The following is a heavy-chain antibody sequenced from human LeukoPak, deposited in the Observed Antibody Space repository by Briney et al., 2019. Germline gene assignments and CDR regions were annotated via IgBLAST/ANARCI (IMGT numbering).Heavy chain of an antibody. J-gene: IGHJ4*02. D-gene: IGHD3-3*01. CDR1: GFTFSSYA. Sequence: GRSLRLSCAASGFTFSSYAMHWVRQAPGKGLELVAVISYDGSNKYYADSVKGRFTIPRDNSKNTLYLQMNSLRAEDTAVYYCAREGGYDSGRYYFDYWGQGTLVTVSS. V-gene: IGHV3-30-3*01. CDR3: AREGGYDSGRYYFDY. CDR2: ISYDGSNK.